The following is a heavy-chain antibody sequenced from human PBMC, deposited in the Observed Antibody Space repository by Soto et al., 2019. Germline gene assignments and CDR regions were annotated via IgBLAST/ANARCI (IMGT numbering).Heavy chain of an antibody. CDR1: GGSINSGGYY. CDR3: ASQINGGKPFDL. V-gene: IGHV4-31*03. Sequence: QVQLQESGPRLVKPSQTLSLSCTVSGGSINSGGYYWHWLRQHPGKGLEWIGYIYYSGSTYYNPSLNSRVAISLDRAENQSSLRLNSVTAADTAAYYCASQINGGKPFDLWGQGTLVTVSS. CDR2: IYYSGST. J-gene: IGHJ4*02. D-gene: IGHD3-10*01.